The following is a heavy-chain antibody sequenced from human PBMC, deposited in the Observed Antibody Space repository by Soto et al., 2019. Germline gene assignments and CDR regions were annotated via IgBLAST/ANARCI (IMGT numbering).Heavy chain of an antibody. V-gene: IGHV5-10-1*01. D-gene: IGHD6-6*01. CDR2: IDPSDSYT. CDR3: ARLEYSSSDYYYYDMDV. J-gene: IGHJ6*02. CDR1: GYSFTSYW. Sequence: PGESLKISCKGSGYSFTSYWISWVRQMPGKGLEWMGRIDPSDSYTNYSPSFQGHVTISADKSISTAYLQWSSLKASDTAMYYCARLEYSSSDYYYYDMDVWGQGTTVTVSS.